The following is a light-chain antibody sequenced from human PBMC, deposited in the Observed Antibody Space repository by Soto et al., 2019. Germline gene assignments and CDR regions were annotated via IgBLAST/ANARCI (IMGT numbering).Light chain of an antibody. CDR2: AAS. Sequence: MVLAQSPATLSVSPVERAALSWRASLSVFSSLAWYQQKPGQPPRLLIYAASTRATGVPARFSGTGSGTEFTLTISSVQSEEFAVYYCQQDSNWPPITFGQGTRLEIK. J-gene: IGKJ5*01. CDR1: LSVFSS. V-gene: IGKV3-15*01. CDR3: QQDSNWPPIT.